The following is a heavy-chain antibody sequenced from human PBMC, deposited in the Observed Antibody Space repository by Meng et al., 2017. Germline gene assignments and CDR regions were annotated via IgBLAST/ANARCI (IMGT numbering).Heavy chain of an antibody. CDR1: GFSLRTSGVG. CDR2: IYWDDDK. D-gene: IGHD3-10*01. CDR3: AHSYGSNFDY. Sequence: FKDSVSTVLKPKQTLTLTCTCSGFSLRTSGVGLGLIRQPQGKALEWLALIYWDDDKSYSPSLKSRLTITKDTSKNQVVLTMTNMDPVDTATYYCAHSYGSNFDYWGQGTLVTVSS. J-gene: IGHJ4*02. V-gene: IGHV2-5*02.